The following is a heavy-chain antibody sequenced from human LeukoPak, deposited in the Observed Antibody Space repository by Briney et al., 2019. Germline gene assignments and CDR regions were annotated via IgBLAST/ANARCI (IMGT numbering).Heavy chain of an antibody. V-gene: IGHV3-20*04. D-gene: IGHD4-23*01. CDR3: AGATPRTPGHFDY. Sequence: GGSLRLSCTASGFNFEDYDMTWVRQVPGKGLEWVSGINWSGRSTGYADSVKGRFTISRDNAKNSLYLRMNNLRAGEDTALYYCAGATPRTPGHFDYWGQGTLVTVSS. CDR2: INWSGRST. CDR1: GFNFEDYD. J-gene: IGHJ4*02.